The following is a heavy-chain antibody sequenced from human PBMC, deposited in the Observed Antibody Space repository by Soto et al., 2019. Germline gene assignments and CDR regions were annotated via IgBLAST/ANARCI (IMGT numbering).Heavy chain of an antibody. CDR2: IKSDGSRT. Sequence: GGSLRLSCAASGFTFSSYWMYWVRQAPGKGLVWVSHIKSDGSRTSYADSVKGRFTISRDNAKNTVYLQMNSLRAEDTAVYYCARVLMASDDYWGQGTLVTVSS. CDR1: GFTFSSYW. J-gene: IGHJ4*02. CDR3: ARVLMASDDY. V-gene: IGHV3-74*01.